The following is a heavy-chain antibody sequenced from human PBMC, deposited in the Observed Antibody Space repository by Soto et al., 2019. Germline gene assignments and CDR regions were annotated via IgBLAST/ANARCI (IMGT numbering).Heavy chain of an antibody. Sequence: ASVKVSCKVSGYTLTELSMHWVRQAPGKGLEWMGGFDPEDGETIYAQKFQGRVTMTEDTSTDTAYMELSSLRSEDTAVYYCATTNYYDSSGYYYRWFDPWGQGTLVTVS. CDR3: ATTNYYDSSGYYYRWFDP. CDR1: GYTLTELS. D-gene: IGHD3-22*01. CDR2: FDPEDGET. V-gene: IGHV1-24*01. J-gene: IGHJ5*02.